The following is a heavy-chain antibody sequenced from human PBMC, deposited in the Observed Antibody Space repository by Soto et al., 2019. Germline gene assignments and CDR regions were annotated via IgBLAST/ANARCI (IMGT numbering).Heavy chain of an antibody. CDR3: ARGGSGIAAANWFDP. CDR2: ISAYNGNT. J-gene: IGHJ5*02. Sequence: QVQLVQSGAEVKKPGASVKVSCKASGYTFTNYGISWVRQAPGQGLEWMGWISAYNGNTNYAQKLQGRVTMTTDTPTSTAYLERRSLRSDDTALYYCARGGSGIAAANWFDPWGQGTLVTVSS. V-gene: IGHV1-18*01. CDR1: GYTFTNYG. D-gene: IGHD6-13*01.